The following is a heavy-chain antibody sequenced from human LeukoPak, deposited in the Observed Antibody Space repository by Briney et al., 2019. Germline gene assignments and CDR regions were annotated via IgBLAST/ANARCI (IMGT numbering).Heavy chain of an antibody. CDR1: GYSFSSYW. CDR2: IYTGDSVT. J-gene: IGHJ4*02. Sequence: GESLKISCKGSGYSFSSYWIGWVRHMPGKGLEWMGIIYTGDSVTRYTPSSQSQVTISADKSISTAYLQWRSLKASDTAMYYCARTTNGGNEGHFDYGGERTLVTVSS. D-gene: IGHD4-23*01. V-gene: IGHV5-51*01. CDR3: ARTTNGGNEGHFDY.